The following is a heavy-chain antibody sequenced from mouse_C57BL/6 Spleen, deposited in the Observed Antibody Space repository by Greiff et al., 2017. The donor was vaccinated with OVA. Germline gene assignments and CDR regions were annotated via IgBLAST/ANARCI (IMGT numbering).Heavy chain of an antibody. V-gene: IGHV1-81*01. CDR2: IYPRSGNT. Sequence: QVQLKESGAELARPGASVKLSCKASGYTFTSYGISWVKQRTGQGLEWIGEIYPRSGNTYYNEKFKGKAILTADKSSSTAYMELRSLTSEDSAVYFCARDYDGGAMDYWGQGTSVTGSS. D-gene: IGHD2-4*01. CDR1: GYTFTSYG. J-gene: IGHJ4*01. CDR3: ARDYDGGAMDY.